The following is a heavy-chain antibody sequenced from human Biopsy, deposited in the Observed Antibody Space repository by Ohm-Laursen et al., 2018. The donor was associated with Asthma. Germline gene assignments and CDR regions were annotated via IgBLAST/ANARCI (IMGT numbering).Heavy chain of an antibody. V-gene: IGHV1-3*01. J-gene: IGHJ5*02. CDR2: LNPVNGNT. D-gene: IGHD1-26*01. CDR3: AREVGATRYDP. CDR1: GYTFTSNA. Sequence: ASVKVSCKVSGYTFTSNAIHWMRQAPGQSLEWMAWLNPVNGNTKYSQQFQGGVTITRDTSASTAYMELSSLTSEDTAVFYCAREVGATRYDPWGQGTLVAVSS.